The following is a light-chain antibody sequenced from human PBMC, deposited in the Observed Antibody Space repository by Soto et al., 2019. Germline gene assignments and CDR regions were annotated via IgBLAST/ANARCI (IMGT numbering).Light chain of an antibody. CDR1: QSLLYSDGNTH. J-gene: IGKJ2*01. Sequence: DVVMTQSPLSLAVTLGQPASISCRSSQSLLYSDGNTHLNWFHQRPGQSPRRLIYKVSNRDSGVPARFGGSGSGTDFTLKISRVEAEDVGVYYCMQGTHWPPYTFGQGTKLEIK. CDR3: MQGTHWPPYT. V-gene: IGKV2-30*01. CDR2: KVS.